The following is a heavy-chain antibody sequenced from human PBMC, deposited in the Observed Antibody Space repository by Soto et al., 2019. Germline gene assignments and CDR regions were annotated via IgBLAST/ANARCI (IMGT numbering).Heavy chain of an antibody. V-gene: IGHV1-8*01. Sequence: GASVKVSCKASGYSFTSFDINWARQTAGQGLEWMGWMEPSTGRTGYAQKFQGRVTMTRDTSINTAYMELTTLTSDDTAFYYCARGVSAGVDYWGQGTLVTVSS. CDR3: ARGVSAGVDY. D-gene: IGHD1-26*01. CDR1: GYSFTSFD. J-gene: IGHJ4*02. CDR2: MEPSTGRT.